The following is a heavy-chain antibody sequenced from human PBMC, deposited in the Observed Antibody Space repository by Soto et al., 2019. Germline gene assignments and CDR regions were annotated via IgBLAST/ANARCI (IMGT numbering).Heavy chain of an antibody. CDR1: GGSISGSSYY. CDR3: ATYEGWGMTGPEGAFDI. Sequence: SETLSLTCTVSGGSISGSSYYWGWIRQSPGKRLEYIGSIYYSGSTFYNPSLKSRITISVDTSKNQFSLKLSSVTASDTAVYYCATYEGWGMTGPEGAFDIWGQGTKVTVSS. D-gene: IGHD1-20*01. J-gene: IGHJ3*02. V-gene: IGHV4-39*01. CDR2: IYYSGST.